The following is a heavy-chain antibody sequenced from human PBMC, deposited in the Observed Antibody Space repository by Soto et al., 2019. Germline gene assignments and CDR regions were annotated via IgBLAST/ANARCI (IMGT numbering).Heavy chain of an antibody. CDR3: ARAGSRYYYYYYMDV. J-gene: IGHJ6*03. D-gene: IGHD6-13*01. CDR2: IYSGGST. Sequence: GGSLRLSCAASGFTVSSNYMSWVRQAPGKGLEWVSVIYSGGSTYYADSEKGRINISRDNSKNTLYLQMNSLRAEDTAVYYCARAGSRYYYYYYMDVWGKGTTVTVSS. CDR1: GFTVSSNY. V-gene: IGHV3-66*01.